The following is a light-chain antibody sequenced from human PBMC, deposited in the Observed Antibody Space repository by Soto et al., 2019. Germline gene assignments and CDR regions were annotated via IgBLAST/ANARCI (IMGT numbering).Light chain of an antibody. J-gene: IGLJ3*02. V-gene: IGLV1-44*01. CDR3: AAWDDSLNGSL. Sequence: QSVLTQPPSASGTPGQRVTISCSGSSSNIGSNIVNWYQHLPGTAPKLLIKTDNQRPSGVPDRFSGSKSDTSASLAISGLQSEDEADYYCAAWDDSLNGSLFGGGTKLTVL. CDR2: TDN. CDR1: SSNIGSNI.